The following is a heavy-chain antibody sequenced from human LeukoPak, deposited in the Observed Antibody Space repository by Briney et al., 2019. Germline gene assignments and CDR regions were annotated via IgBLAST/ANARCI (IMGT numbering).Heavy chain of an antibody. Sequence: ASVKVSCKASGYTFTGYGINWVRQAPGQGLEWLGWISCYNGKTNYAQKVQDRVTMTTDTSTSTVYMQLRSLRSDDTAVYYCAREGLGELTLDYWGQGTLVTVSS. J-gene: IGHJ4*02. CDR3: AREGLGELTLDY. D-gene: IGHD3-16*01. CDR1: GYTFTGYG. CDR2: ISCYNGKT. V-gene: IGHV1-18*01.